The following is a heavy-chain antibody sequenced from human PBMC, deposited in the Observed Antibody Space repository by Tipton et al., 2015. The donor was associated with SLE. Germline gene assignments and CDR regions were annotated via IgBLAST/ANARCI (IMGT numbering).Heavy chain of an antibody. Sequence: QLVQSGGGLVQPGGSLKLSCAASGFTFSSYWMSWVRQAPGKGLEWVANINQDGSEKYYVDSVKGRFTISRDNAKNSVYLQMNSLRTEDTAVYYCARLRPYSSSPKGFDYWGQGTLVTVSS. CDR1: GFTFSSYW. CDR2: INQDGSEK. CDR3: ARLRPYSSSPKGFDY. V-gene: IGHV3-7*01. D-gene: IGHD6-6*01. J-gene: IGHJ4*02.